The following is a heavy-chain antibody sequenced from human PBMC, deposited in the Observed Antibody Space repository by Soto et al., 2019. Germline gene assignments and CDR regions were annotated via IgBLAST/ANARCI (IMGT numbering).Heavy chain of an antibody. V-gene: IGHV1-3*01. Sequence: ASVKRSCKASGYTFTDYAIHWVRQAPGQGLEWMGWINVGNGNTGYSRKFQGRVTNARDMSASTAYIEVTSLTSEDTAIYYGAREGAHYTPLDHWGQGTLVTVSS. CDR1: GYTFTDYA. CDR2: INVGNGNT. J-gene: IGHJ4*02. CDR3: AREGAHYTPLDH. D-gene: IGHD2-15*01.